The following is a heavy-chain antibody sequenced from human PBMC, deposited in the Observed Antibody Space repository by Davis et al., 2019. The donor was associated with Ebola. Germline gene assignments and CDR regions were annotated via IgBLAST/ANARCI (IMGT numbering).Heavy chain of an antibody. V-gene: IGHV4-39*01. CDR1: GGSISSSSYY. Sequence: MPSETLSLTCTVSGGSISSSSYYWGWIRQPPGKGLEWIGSIYYSGSTYYNPSLKSRVTISVDTSKNQFSLKLSSVTAADTAVYYCARLGDYGDFFAGYFDYWGQGTLVTVSS. J-gene: IGHJ4*02. D-gene: IGHD4-17*01. CDR3: ARLGDYGDFFAGYFDY. CDR2: IYYSGST.